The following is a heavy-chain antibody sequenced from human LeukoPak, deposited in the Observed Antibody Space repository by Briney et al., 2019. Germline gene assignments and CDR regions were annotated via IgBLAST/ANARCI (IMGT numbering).Heavy chain of an antibody. D-gene: IGHD6-19*01. J-gene: IGHJ4*02. CDR3: ARVIAVAGKRFDY. CDR1: GFTFSSYE. Sequence: GGSLRLSCAASGFTFSSYEMNWVRQAPGKGLEWVSSISSSSSYIYYADSVKGRFTISRDNAKNSLYLQMNSLRAEDTAVYYCARVIAVAGKRFDYWGQGTLVTVSS. V-gene: IGHV3-21*01. CDR2: ISSSSSYI.